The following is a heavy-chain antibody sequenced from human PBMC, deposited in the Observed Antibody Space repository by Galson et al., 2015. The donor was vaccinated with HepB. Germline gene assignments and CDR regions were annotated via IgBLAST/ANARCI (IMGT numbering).Heavy chain of an antibody. CDR3: ARHLAVAATYFDY. J-gene: IGHJ4*02. D-gene: IGHD6-19*01. V-gene: IGHV3-49*04. Sequence: SLRLSCAGSGFTFVDCAMAWVRQAPGKGLEWVGFIRSKVHGGTTEYAASVRGRFTISRDDSKSIAYLQMNSLKTEDSAVYFCARHLAVAATYFDYWGQGTLVTVSS. CDR1: GFTFVDCA. CDR2: IRSKVHGGTT.